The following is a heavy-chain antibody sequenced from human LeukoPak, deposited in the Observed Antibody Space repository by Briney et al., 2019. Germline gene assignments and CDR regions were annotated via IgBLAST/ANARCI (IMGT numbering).Heavy chain of an antibody. Sequence: SKTLSLTCAVYGGSFSGYYWSWIRQPPGKGLEWIGGINHSGSTNYNPSLKSRVTISVDTSKNQFSLKLSSVTAADTAVYYCARGNPNYYDSSGYYYGRGRYNWFDPWGQGTLVTVSS. CDR3: ARGNPNYYDSSGYYYGRGRYNWFDP. D-gene: IGHD3-22*01. CDR1: GGSFSGYY. CDR2: INHSGST. V-gene: IGHV4-34*01. J-gene: IGHJ5*02.